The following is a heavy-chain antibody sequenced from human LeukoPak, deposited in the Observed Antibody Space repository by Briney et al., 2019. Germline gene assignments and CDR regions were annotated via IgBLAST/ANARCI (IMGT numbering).Heavy chain of an antibody. D-gene: IGHD4-17*01. Sequence: PGGSLRLSCAASGFTFSSYWMSWVRQAPGKGLEGVANIKQDGSEKYYVDSVKGGFTISRDNAKNSLYLQMNSLRAEDTAVYYCARADDYGDYVKPGAFDIWGQGTMVTVSS. CDR2: IKQDGSEK. CDR1: GFTFSSYW. V-gene: IGHV3-7*01. J-gene: IGHJ3*02. CDR3: ARADDYGDYVKPGAFDI.